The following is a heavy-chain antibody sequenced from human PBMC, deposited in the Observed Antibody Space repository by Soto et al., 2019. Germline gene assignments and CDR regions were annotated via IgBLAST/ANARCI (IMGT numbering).Heavy chain of an antibody. CDR2: IYYSGST. J-gene: IGHJ4*02. Sequence: SETLSLTCAVSGYSISSSNWWGWFRQPPGKGLEWIGYIYYSGSTYYNPSLKGRVTMSVDTSKNQLSLKLSSVTAADTAVYYCARRYGYSFDYWGQGTLVTVSS. V-gene: IGHV4-28*01. CDR3: ARRYGYSFDY. D-gene: IGHD5-18*01. CDR1: GYSISSSNW.